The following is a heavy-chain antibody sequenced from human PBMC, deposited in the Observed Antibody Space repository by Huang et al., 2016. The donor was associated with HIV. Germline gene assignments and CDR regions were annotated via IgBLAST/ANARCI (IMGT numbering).Heavy chain of an antibody. J-gene: IGHJ4*02. D-gene: IGHD5-12*01. CDR2: IIPIFGTA. Sequence: QVQLVQSGAEVKKPGSSVKVSCKASGGTFSSYAISWVRQAPGQGLEWRGGIIPIFGTAHYAQKFQGRVTITADESTSTAYMELSSLRSEDMAVYYCASKRGYSGYDIGYYFDYWGQGTLVTVSS. CDR3: ASKRGYSGYDIGYYFDY. CDR1: GGTFSSYA. V-gene: IGHV1-69*13.